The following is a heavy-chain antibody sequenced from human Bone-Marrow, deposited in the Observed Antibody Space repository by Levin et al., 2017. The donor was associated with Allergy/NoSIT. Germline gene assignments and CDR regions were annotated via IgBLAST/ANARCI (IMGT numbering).Heavy chain of an antibody. V-gene: IGHV3-23*01. CDR2: VRSTGENT. CDR1: GFTFSTYV. CDR3: ARGGYTAYYDY. D-gene: IGHD5-18*01. Sequence: GGSLRLSCAASGFTFSTYVMSWVRQAPGKGLEWISTVRSTGENTFYADSVQGRFTISRDNSKNTLFLQMNSLRAEDTATYYCARGGYTAYYDYWGQGTVVTVSS. J-gene: IGHJ4*02.